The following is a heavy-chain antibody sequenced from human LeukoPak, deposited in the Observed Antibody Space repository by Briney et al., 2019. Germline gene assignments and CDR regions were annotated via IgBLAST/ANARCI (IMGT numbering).Heavy chain of an antibody. Sequence: GGSLRLSCAASGFTFSSYSMNWVRQAPGKGLEWVANIKQDGSDKYYVDSVKGRFTISRDNAKNSLYLQMNSLRAEDTAVYYCATDFTERPFDYWGQGTLVTVSS. CDR1: GFTFSSYS. D-gene: IGHD5-24*01. V-gene: IGHV3-7*01. J-gene: IGHJ4*02. CDR2: IKQDGSDK. CDR3: ATDFTERPFDY.